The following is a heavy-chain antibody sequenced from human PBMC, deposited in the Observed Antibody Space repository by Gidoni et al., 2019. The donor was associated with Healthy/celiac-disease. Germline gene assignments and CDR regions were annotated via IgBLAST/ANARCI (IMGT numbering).Heavy chain of an antibody. CDR3: ARSTTVTVFNAFDI. V-gene: IGHV1-2*07. J-gene: IGHJ3*02. D-gene: IGHD4-17*01. Sequence: QVQLVQSGAEVKKPGASVQVSCKASGYTFTGYNMRWVRQAPGQGLEWMGWINPNSGGTNYAHKFQGRVTMTRDTSISTAYMELSRLRSDDTAVYYCARSTTVTVFNAFDIWGQGTMVTVSS. CDR2: INPNSGGT. CDR1: GYTFTGYN.